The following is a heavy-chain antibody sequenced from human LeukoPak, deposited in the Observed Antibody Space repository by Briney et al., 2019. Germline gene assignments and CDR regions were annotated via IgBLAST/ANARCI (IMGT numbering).Heavy chain of an antibody. V-gene: IGHV4-59*01. CDR2: IYYSGST. CDR3: ARAISAYDSSGYYYLDY. J-gene: IGHJ4*02. Sequence: RTSETLSLTCTVSGGSISSYYWSWIRQPPGKGLEWIGYIYYSGSTNYNPSLKSRVTISVDTSKNQFSLKLSSVTAADTAVYYCARAISAYDSSGYYYLDYWGQGTLVTVSS. CDR1: GGSISSYY. D-gene: IGHD3-22*01.